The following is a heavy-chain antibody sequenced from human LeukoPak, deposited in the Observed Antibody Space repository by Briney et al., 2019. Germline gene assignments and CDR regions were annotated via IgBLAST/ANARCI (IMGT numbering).Heavy chain of an antibody. CDR2: IKSKTDGGTT. Sequence: GSLKLSFAASGFTFSNAWMSWVRQAPGKGLEWVGRIKSKTDGGTTDYAAPVKGRFTISRDDSKNTLYLQMNSLKTEDTAIYYCTTYPMVYAMNYWGQGTLVTVSS. CDR1: GFTFSNAW. D-gene: IGHD2-8*01. CDR3: TTYPMVYAMNY. J-gene: IGHJ4*02. V-gene: IGHV3-15*01.